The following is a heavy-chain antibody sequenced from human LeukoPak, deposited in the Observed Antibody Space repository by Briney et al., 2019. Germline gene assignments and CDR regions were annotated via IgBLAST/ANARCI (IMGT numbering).Heavy chain of an antibody. V-gene: IGHV3-23*01. CDR2: ISGSGGST. Sequence: PGGSLRLSCAASGFTFSSYAMSWVRQAPGKGLEWVSAISGSGGSTYYADSVKGRFTISRDNSKNTLYLQMNSLRAEDTAVYYCANQHYDILTGIDYWGQGTLVTVSS. J-gene: IGHJ4*02. CDR3: ANQHYDILTGIDY. D-gene: IGHD3-9*01. CDR1: GFTFSSYA.